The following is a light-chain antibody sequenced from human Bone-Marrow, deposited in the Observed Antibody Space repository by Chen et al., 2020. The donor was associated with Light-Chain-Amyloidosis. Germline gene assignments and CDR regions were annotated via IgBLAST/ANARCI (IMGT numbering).Light chain of an antibody. J-gene: IGKJ1*01. Sequence: DIVMTQSPDSLAVSLGERATINCKSSQSVLYSSNNKNYLAWYQQKTGQPPKLLIYWASIRESGVPDRFSGSGSGTDFTLTITTQQAEEGAVYYCQQHYDTPWTFGQGTKVEIK. V-gene: IGKV4-1*01. CDR1: QSVLYSSNNKNY. CDR2: WAS. CDR3: QQHYDTPWT.